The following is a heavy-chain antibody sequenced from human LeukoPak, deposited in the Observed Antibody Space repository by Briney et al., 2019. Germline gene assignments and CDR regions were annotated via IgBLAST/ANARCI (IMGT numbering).Heavy chain of an antibody. V-gene: IGHV3-30-3*01. D-gene: IGHD2-2*01. CDR3: ARGDLSIVVVPADLDY. Sequence: PGGSLRLSCAASGFTFSSYAMHWVRQAPGKGLEWVAVISYDGSNKYYADSVKGRFTISRDNSKNTLYLQMNSLRAEDTAVYYCARGDLSIVVVPADLDYWGQGTLVTVSS. CDR1: GFTFSSYA. J-gene: IGHJ4*02. CDR2: ISYDGSNK.